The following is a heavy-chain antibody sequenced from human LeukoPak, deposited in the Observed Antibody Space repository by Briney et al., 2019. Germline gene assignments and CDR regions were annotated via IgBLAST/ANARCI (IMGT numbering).Heavy chain of an antibody. CDR2: IYTSGST. D-gene: IGHD3-16*01. CDR1: GGSISSGSYY. J-gene: IGHJ6*03. CDR3: ARDMSYYYYYMDV. Sequence: SQTLSLTCTVSGGSISSGSYYWSWIRQPAGKGLEWIGRIYTSGSTNYNPSLKSRVTISVDTSKNQFSLKLSSVTAADTAVYYCARDMSYYYYYMDVWGKGTTVTISS. V-gene: IGHV4-61*02.